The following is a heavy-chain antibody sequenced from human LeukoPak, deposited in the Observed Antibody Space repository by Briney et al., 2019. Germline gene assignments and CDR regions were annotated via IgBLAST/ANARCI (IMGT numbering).Heavy chain of an antibody. J-gene: IGHJ4*02. CDR2: ISYDGSNK. CDR3: ARGPDYYDSSGYYLDYFDY. D-gene: IGHD3-22*01. Sequence: GGSLRLSCAASGFTFSSYAMHWVRQAPGKGLERVAVISYDGSNKYYADSVKGRFTISRDNSKNTLYLQMNSLRAEDTAVYYCARGPDYYDSSGYYLDYFDYWGQGTLVTVSS. V-gene: IGHV3-30-3*01. CDR1: GFTFSSYA.